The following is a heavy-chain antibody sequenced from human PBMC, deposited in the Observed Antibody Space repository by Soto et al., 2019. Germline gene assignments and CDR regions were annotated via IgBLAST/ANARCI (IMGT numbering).Heavy chain of an antibody. CDR3: ARDTYFDDSSGYFDY. CDR2: ISSSSSYI. Sequence: GGSLRLSCAASGFTFSSYSMNWVRQAPGKGLEWVSSISSSSSYIYYVDSVKGRFTISRDNAKNSLYVQMTSLRVEDTAVYYCARDTYFDDSSGYFDYWGQGTLVTVSS. D-gene: IGHD3-22*01. CDR1: GFTFSSYS. V-gene: IGHV3-21*01. J-gene: IGHJ4*02.